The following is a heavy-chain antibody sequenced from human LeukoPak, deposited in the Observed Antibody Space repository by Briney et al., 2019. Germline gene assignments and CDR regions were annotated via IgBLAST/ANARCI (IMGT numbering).Heavy chain of an antibody. D-gene: IGHD5-12*01. CDR2: ISYDGSNK. Sequence: GGSLRLSCAASGFTFRNYAMHWVRQAPGKGLEWVAVISYDGSNKYYADSVKGRFTISRDNSKNTLYLQMNSLRAEDTAVYYCARVLDSGYDYGYVDYWGQGTLVTVSS. CDR1: GFTFRNYA. V-gene: IGHV3-30*04. CDR3: ARVLDSGYDYGYVDY. J-gene: IGHJ4*02.